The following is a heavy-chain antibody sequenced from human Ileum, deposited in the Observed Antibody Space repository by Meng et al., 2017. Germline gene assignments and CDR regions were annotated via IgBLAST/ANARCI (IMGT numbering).Heavy chain of an antibody. J-gene: IGHJ4*02. D-gene: IGHD4/OR15-4a*01. CDR1: GGHVSSGPYS. CDR2: IYDSGST. V-gene: IGHV4-61*01. Sequence: VVSPSEILSLTFTFSGGHVSSGPYSGTWTREPPGKGLEWVGYIYDSGSTNYSPSLKSRVTISVDTSKNQFSLKLNSVTAADTAVYYCSRGVMTIADDWGQGTLVTVFS. CDR3: SRGVMTIADD.